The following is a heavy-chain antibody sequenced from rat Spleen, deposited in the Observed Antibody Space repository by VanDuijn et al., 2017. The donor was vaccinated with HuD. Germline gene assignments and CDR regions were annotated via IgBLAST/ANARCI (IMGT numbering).Heavy chain of an antibody. D-gene: IGHD1-4*01. Sequence: EVQLVESGGGLVLPGRSLKLSCATSGFSFSKYGMQWIRQTPTKGLQWVAAITPSGLTTHYRDSMKGRFTISRENAKSTLYLQMDSLMSEDTATYYCARRTRVSHWYFDFWGPGTMVTVSS. CDR2: ITPSGLTT. V-gene: IGHV5-19*01. J-gene: IGHJ1*01. CDR3: ARRTRVSHWYFDF. CDR1: GFSFSKYG.